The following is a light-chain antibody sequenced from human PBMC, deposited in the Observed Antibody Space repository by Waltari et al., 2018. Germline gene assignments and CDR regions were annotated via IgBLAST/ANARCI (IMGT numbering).Light chain of an antibody. V-gene: IGLV3-19*01. J-gene: IGLJ3*02. CDR1: SLRICK. CDR2: GAK. CDR3: NSRDDSGDHLIGV. Sequence: SSELTQAPAVSVALGQTVRITCQEDSLRICKAKWFQQKPGVAPVLVILGAKNRRSGIPDRFSGSRSGNTAYLTITGAQAGDEADYYCNSRDDSGDHLIGVFGGGTKLTVL.